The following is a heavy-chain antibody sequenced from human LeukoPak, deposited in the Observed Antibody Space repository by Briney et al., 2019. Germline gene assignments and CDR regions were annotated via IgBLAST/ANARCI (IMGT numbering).Heavy chain of an antibody. Sequence: ASVTVSFLSSVYTFTNYYMHWVRQPPGLGLEGMGIINPSGGSTTYAQKFQGRVTMTRATSTSTVYIELSSLRSEDTAVYYCARDRKLSSGWSECDYWGQGTLVTVSS. CDR1: VYTFTNYY. D-gene: IGHD6-19*01. CDR3: ARDRKLSSGWSECDY. CDR2: INPSGGST. V-gene: IGHV1-46*01. J-gene: IGHJ4*02.